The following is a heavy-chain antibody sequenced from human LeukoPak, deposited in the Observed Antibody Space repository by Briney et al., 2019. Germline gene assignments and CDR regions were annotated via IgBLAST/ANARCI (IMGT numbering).Heavy chain of an antibody. J-gene: IGHJ4*02. D-gene: IGHD1-1*01. CDR3: ARDKNWNLKYFDY. Sequence: ASVKVSCKASGYTFTSYGVSWVRQAPGQGLEWMGWINPNSGGTNYAQKFQGRVTMTRDTSISTAYMELSRLRSDDTAVYYCARDKNWNLKYFDYWGQGTLVTVSS. CDR1: GYTFTSYG. CDR2: INPNSGGT. V-gene: IGHV1-2*02.